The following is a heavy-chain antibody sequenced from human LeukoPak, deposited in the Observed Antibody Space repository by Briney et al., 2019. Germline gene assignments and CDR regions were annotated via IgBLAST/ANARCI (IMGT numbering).Heavy chain of an antibody. J-gene: IGHJ4*02. CDR1: GFTFSIYW. Sequence: PGGSLRLPCEPSGFTFSIYWMSWVRQAPGKGLEWVANMNQDGSEKYYVDSGKGRFTISRDNAKNSLYLQMNSLRAEDTAVYFCAREYQSSSSTKYFDNWGQGTLVTVST. CDR3: AREYQSSSSTKYFDN. CDR2: MNQDGSEK. D-gene: IGHD2-2*01. V-gene: IGHV3-7*01.